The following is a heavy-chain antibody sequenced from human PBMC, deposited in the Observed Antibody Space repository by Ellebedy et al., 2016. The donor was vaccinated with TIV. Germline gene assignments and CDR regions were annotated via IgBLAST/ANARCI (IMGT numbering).Heavy chain of an antibody. Sequence: GESLKISCKVSDFDFRISWMVWVRQAPGEGLEFVSVIYSDGTTTAYADSVKGRFTISRDNTKNTLYLQMNSLRAEDTALYYCVRHRGYNFDVWGQGTMVTVAS. J-gene: IGHJ3*01. CDR1: DFDFRISW. D-gene: IGHD1-14*01. CDR2: IYSDGTTT. V-gene: IGHV3-74*01. CDR3: VRHRGYNFDV.